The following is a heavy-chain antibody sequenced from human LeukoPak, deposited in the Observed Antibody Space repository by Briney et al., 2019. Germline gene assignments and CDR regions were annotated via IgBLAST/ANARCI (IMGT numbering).Heavy chain of an antibody. D-gene: IGHD5-18*01. V-gene: IGHV3-48*03. CDR3: ARGEGDLDSSIFFEY. J-gene: IGHJ4*02. CDR2: ISSSSSTI. Sequence: PGGSLRLSCAASGFTFSSFEMNWVRHAPGKGLERSSFISSSSSTIYYADPVKGRFTISRDNAKNSLYLQMDSLRAEDTAVYYCARGEGDLDSSIFFEYWGQGALVAVSS. CDR1: GFTFSSFE.